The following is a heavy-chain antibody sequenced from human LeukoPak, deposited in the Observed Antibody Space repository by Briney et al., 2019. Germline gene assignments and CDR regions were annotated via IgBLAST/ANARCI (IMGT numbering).Heavy chain of an antibody. V-gene: IGHV4-59*01. CDR1: GGSISSYY. CDR2: IYYSGST. D-gene: IGHD6-13*01. CDR3: ARDKGLAAAGHWYFDL. J-gene: IGHJ2*01. Sequence: PSETLSFTCTVSGGSISSYYWSWIRQPPGKGLEWIGYIYYSGSTNYNPSLKSRVTISVDTSKNQFSLKLSSVTAADTAVYYCARDKGLAAAGHWYFDLWGRGTLVTVSS.